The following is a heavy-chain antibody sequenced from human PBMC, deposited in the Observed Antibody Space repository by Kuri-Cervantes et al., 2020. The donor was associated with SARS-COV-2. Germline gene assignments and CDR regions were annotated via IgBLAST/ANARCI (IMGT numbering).Heavy chain of an antibody. CDR1: GFTFSSYG. V-gene: IGHV3-73*01. D-gene: IGHD5-18*01. Sequence: GGSLRLSCAASGFTFSSYGMHWVRQASGKGLEWVGCIRSKANSYATAYAASVKGRFTISRDDSKNTAYLQMNSLKTEDTAVYYCTARPAMREYYYYYHGMDVWGQGTTVTVSS. CDR3: TARPAMREYYYYYHGMDV. J-gene: IGHJ6*02. CDR2: IRSKANSYAT.